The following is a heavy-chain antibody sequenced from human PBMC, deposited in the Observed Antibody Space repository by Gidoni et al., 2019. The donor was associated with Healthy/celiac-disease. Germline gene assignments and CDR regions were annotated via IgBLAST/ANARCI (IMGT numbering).Heavy chain of an antibody. CDR2: FDPEDGET. V-gene: IGHV1-24*01. J-gene: IGHJ4*02. D-gene: IGHD3-3*01. CDR3: ATLVSVGPFGVVIVSPGYFDY. CDR1: VYTLTELS. Sequence: QVQLVQSGAEVKKPGTSVTVSCKVSVYTLTELSMPWVRHAPGKGLEWMGGFDPEDGETIYAQKFQGRVTMTEDTSTDTAYMELSSLRSEDTAVYYCATLVSVGPFGVVIVSPGYFDYWGQGTLVTVSS.